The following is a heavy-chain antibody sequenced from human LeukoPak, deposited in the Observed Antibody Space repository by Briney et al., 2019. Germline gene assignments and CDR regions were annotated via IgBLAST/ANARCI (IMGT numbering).Heavy chain of an antibody. CDR3: ASPKGIFGAVDYFDY. CDR2: IIPIFGTA. J-gene: IGHJ4*02. CDR1: GGTFSSYA. Sequence: SVKVPCKASGGTFSSYAISWVRQAPGQGLEWMGGIIPIFGTANYAQKFQGRVTITADESTSTAYMELSSLRSEDTAVYYCASPKGIFGAVDYFDYWGQGTLVTVSS. D-gene: IGHD3-3*01. V-gene: IGHV1-69*13.